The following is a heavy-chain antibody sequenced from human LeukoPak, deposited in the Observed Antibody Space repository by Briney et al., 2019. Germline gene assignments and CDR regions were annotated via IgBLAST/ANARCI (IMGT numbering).Heavy chain of an antibody. CDR1: GFTVSSNY. CDR2: IYSGGST. CDR3: ATGGGYVGSGYFDY. V-gene: IGHV3-53*01. D-gene: IGHD5-12*01. Sequence: GGSLRLSCAASGFTVSSNYMSWVRQAPGKGLEWVSVIYSGGSTYYAGSVKGRFTISRDNSKNTLYLQMNSLRAEDTAVYYCATGGGYVGSGYFDYWGQGTLVTVSS. J-gene: IGHJ4*02.